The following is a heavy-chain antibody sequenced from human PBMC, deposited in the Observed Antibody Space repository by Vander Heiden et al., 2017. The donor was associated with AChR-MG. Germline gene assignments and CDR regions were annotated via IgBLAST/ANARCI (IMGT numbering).Heavy chain of an antibody. V-gene: IGHV1-8*01. Sequence: QAQLAQSWAELTKPGASVKVSCKVSGYTFTSYVINWVRQATEQGHGWMGWMNPNSGNTGYAQKFQGRVTKTRNTSISTAYMELSSLRSEDTAVYYCARGGITIFGVVSNAFDIWGQGTMVTVSS. CDR1: GYTFTSYV. D-gene: IGHD3-3*01. CDR3: ARGGITIFGVVSNAFDI. J-gene: IGHJ3*02. CDR2: MNPNSGNT.